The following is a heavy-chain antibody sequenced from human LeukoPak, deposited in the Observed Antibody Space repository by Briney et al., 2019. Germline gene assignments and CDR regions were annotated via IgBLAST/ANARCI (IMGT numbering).Heavy chain of an antibody. V-gene: IGHV1-3*03. CDR3: TIYNH. D-gene: IGHD2-21*01. CDR2: INPGNGDT. J-gene: IGHJ5*02. CDR1: GYSFTNHD. Sequence: ASVKVSCKASGYSFTNHDMHWVRQAPGQGLEWVGCINPGNGDTRYGPEFQGRVTISSDTSASTAYMELRILRSEDMAVYYCTIYNHWGQGTLVTVSS.